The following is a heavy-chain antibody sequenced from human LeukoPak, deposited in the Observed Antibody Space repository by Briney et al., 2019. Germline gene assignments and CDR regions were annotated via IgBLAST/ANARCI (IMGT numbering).Heavy chain of an antibody. V-gene: IGHV3-7*01. CDR2: IKQDGSEK. D-gene: IGHD3-22*01. CDR3: ARDYYYDCSSIACAGAYDI. CDR1: GFTFGDYY. Sequence: TGGSLRLSCEASGFTFGDYYMKWVRQPPGRGLEWVAYIKQDGSEKYYVDSVKGRFTISRDNARNSLYLQMNSLRVEDTAIYYCARDYYYDCSSIACAGAYDIWGQGTMVTVSP. J-gene: IGHJ3*02.